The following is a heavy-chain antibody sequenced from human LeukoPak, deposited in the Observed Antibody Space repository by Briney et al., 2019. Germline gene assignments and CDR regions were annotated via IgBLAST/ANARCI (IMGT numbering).Heavy chain of an antibody. J-gene: IGHJ4*02. V-gene: IGHV4-34*01. CDR3: ARIGFSSGYYYYFDY. D-gene: IGHD3-22*01. CDR2: INHSGST. Sequence: SETLSLTCTVSDGSISSYYWSWIRQPPGKGLEWIGEINHSGSTNYNPSLKSRVTISVDTSKNQFSLKLSSVTAADTAVYYCARIGFSSGYYYYFDYWGQGTLVTVSS. CDR1: DGSISSYY.